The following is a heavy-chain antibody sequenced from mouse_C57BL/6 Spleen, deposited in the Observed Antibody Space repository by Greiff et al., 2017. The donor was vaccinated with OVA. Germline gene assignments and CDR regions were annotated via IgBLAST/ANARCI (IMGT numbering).Heavy chain of an antibody. Sequence: QVQLQQSGPGLVAPSQSLSITCTVSGFSLTSYAISWVRQPPGKGLEWLGVIWTGGGTNYNSALKSRLSISKDNSKSQVFLKMNSLQTDDTARYYCARKKDSEYDFAMDYWGQGTSVTVSS. CDR1: GFSLTSYA. CDR3: ARKKDSEYDFAMDY. CDR2: IWTGGGT. J-gene: IGHJ4*01. D-gene: IGHD2-4*01. V-gene: IGHV2-9-1*01.